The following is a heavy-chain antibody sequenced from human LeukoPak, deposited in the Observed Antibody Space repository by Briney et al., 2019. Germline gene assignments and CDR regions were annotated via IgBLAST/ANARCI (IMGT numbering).Heavy chain of an antibody. Sequence: GESLKISCKTSGYSFTTYWIGWVRQMPGKGLGWMGIIYPDDSDTTYSPSFQGQVTISADKSISTAFLQWSSLKASDTAMYYCARRWGTYDILTGYYRDQDAFDLWGQGTMVTVSS. CDR1: GYSFTTYW. D-gene: IGHD3-9*01. J-gene: IGHJ3*01. CDR2: IYPDDSDT. V-gene: IGHV5-51*01. CDR3: ARRWGTYDILTGYYRDQDAFDL.